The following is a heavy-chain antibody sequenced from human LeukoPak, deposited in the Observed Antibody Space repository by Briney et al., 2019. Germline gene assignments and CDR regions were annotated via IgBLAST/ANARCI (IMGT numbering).Heavy chain of an antibody. CDR3: ARSLRYDILTGYDYYYGMDV. V-gene: IGHV5-51*01. D-gene: IGHD3-9*01. CDR1: GYSFTSYW. Sequence: GASLQISCKGSGYSFTSYWIGWVRQLPGKGLEWMGIIYPGDSDTRYSPSFQGQVIISADKSISTAYLQWSSLKASGTAMYYCARSLRYDILTGYDYYYGMDVWGKGTTVTVSS. J-gene: IGHJ6*04. CDR2: IYPGDSDT.